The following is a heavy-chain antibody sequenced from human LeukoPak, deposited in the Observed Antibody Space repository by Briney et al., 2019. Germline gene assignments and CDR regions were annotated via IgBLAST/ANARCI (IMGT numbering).Heavy chain of an antibody. V-gene: IGHV3-30*18. Sequence: GGSLRLSCAASGFTFNNYGMHWVRQAPGKGLEWVAVIATDGRDKKYADSVKGRFTISRDNSKNTLYLEMNSLRPEDTAVYHCTKDSKVAAAGYFFDYWGQGTLVTVSS. CDR1: GFTFNNYG. CDR2: IATDGRDK. CDR3: TKDSKVAAAGYFFDY. D-gene: IGHD6-13*01. J-gene: IGHJ4*02.